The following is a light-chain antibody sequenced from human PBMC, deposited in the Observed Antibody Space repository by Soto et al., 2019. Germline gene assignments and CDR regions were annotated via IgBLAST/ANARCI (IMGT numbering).Light chain of an antibody. CDR2: DAS. V-gene: IGKV3-11*01. J-gene: IGKJ2*01. Sequence: EIVLTQSPATLSSSPGERATISCRASQSVSFYFAWYQQKPGQAPRLLIYDASYRARGITARFSGSVSETYFPRTISSLQSEDFAVYYCQQRIHGPYTFRQATKLDIK. CDR1: QSVSFY. CDR3: QQRIHGPYT.